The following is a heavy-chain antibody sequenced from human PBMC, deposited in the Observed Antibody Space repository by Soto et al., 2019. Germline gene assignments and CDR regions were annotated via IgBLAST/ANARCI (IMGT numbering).Heavy chain of an antibody. J-gene: IGHJ4*02. D-gene: IGHD1-26*01. CDR3: ARAAEPGTVDH. CDR2: IESRGSEE. CDR1: GFTFSSYW. Sequence: EVHLVESGGGLVQPGGSLRLSCAASGFTFSSYWMSWVRQAPGKGLEWVANIESRGSEEYYVDSLKGRFAISRDNARDSLYLQMSSLRAEDTAWYYCARAAEPGTVDHWGQGTLVIVSS. V-gene: IGHV3-7*03.